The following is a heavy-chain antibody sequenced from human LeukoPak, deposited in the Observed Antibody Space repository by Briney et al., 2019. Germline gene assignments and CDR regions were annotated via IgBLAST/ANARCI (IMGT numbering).Heavy chain of an antibody. CDR1: GGTFSSYA. CDR2: IIPIFGTA. Sequence: SVKVSXKASGGTFSSYAISWVRQAPGQGLEWMGGIIPIFGTANYAQKFQGRVTITTDESTSTAYMELSSLRSEDTAVYYCASGRRLTMVRGVMGYMDVWGKGTTVTVSS. D-gene: IGHD3-10*01. CDR3: ASGRRLTMVRGVMGYMDV. V-gene: IGHV1-69*05. J-gene: IGHJ6*03.